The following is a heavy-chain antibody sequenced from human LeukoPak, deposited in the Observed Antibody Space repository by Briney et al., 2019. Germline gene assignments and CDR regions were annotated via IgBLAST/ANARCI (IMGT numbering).Heavy chain of an antibody. Sequence: GGSLRLSCAASGFTFSSYSMIWVRQAPGKGLEWVSYISSSSSTIYYADSEKGRFTISRDNAKNSLYLQMNSLRDEDTTVYYCARERVGHDVNYYYYMDGWGKGTTVTVSS. J-gene: IGHJ6*03. CDR3: ARERVGHDVNYYYYMDG. CDR2: ISSSSSTI. CDR1: GFTFSSYS. D-gene: IGHD1-26*01. V-gene: IGHV3-48*02.